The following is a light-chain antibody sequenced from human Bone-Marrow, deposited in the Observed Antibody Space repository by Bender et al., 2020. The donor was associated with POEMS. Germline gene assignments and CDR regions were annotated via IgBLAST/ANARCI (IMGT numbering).Light chain of an antibody. J-gene: IGLJ1*01. CDR3: TSFTSGSTLYV. Sequence: QSALTQPASVSGSPGQSITISCSGTSNDIGGYNHVSWYQHHPGKAPKLLIYDVTERPSGVSTCFSASKSGTTASLTISGLQPEDEADYYCTSFTSGSTLYVFGTGTKVTAL. V-gene: IGLV2-14*03. CDR2: DVT. CDR1: SNDIGGYNH.